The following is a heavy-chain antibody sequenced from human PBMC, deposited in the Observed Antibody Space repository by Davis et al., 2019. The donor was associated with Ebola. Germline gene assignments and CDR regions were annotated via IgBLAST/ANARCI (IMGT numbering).Heavy chain of an antibody. D-gene: IGHD6-6*01. J-gene: IGHJ4*02. CDR3: ASVSSSSSLVFDY. CDR2: INHSGST. V-gene: IGHV4-34*01. Sequence: MPSETLSLTCAVYGGSFSGYYWSWIRQPPGKGLEWIGEINHSGSTNYNPSLKSRVTISVDTSKNQFSLKLSSVTAADTAVYYCASVSSSSSLVFDYWGQGTLVTVSS. CDR1: GGSFSGYY.